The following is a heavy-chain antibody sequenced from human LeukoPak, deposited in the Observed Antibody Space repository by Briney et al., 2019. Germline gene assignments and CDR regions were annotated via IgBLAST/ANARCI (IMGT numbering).Heavy chain of an antibody. D-gene: IGHD1-26*01. CDR1: SGSITTSGYY. V-gene: IGHV4-39*01. CDR2: VYYSGNT. J-gene: IGHJ4*02. CDR3: ARRIGWREGFDY. Sequence: PSETLSHTCTVSSGSITTSGYYWAWLRQPPGKGLEWLATVYYSGNTYYNPSLKSRVTISVDTSKNEFSLRLSSVTVADTAVYYCARRIGWREGFDYWGQGTLVTVSS.